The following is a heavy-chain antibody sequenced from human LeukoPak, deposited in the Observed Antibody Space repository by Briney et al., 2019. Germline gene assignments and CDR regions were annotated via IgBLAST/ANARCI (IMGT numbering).Heavy chain of an antibody. D-gene: IGHD3-3*01. J-gene: IGHJ3*02. CDR1: GGSISSYY. Sequence: SETLSLTCTVSGGSISSYYWGWIRQPPGKGLEWIGSIYYSGSTYYNPSLKSRVTISVDTSKNQFSLKLSSVTAADTAVYYCATGRITIFGVVIIPDAFDIWGQGTMVTVSS. CDR3: ATGRITIFGVVIIPDAFDI. CDR2: IYYSGST. V-gene: IGHV4-39*01.